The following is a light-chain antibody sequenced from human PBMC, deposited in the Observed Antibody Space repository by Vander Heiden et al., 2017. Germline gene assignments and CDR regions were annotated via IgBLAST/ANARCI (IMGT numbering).Light chain of an antibody. Sequence: DIQMTQSPSSLSASVGDRVTITCRASQSISSYLNWDQQKPGKAPKLLIYAASSLQSGVPSRSSGSGSGTDLTLTISSLKPEDFATYYCQQSYSTPWTFGQGTKVEIK. CDR2: AAS. J-gene: IGKJ1*01. CDR3: QQSYSTPWT. CDR1: QSISSY. V-gene: IGKV1-39*01.